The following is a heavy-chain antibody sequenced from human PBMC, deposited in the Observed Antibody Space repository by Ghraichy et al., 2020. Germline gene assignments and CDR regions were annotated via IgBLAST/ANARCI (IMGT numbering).Heavy chain of an antibody. J-gene: IGHJ4*02. V-gene: IGHV3-30*09. D-gene: IGHD4-23*01. Sequence: GGSLRLSCAASGFSFRSYAMHWVRQAPGKGLEWAAAISYDGSNKDYADSVKGRFAISRDNSKAMVYLQMNSLRPEDTAVYYCARGGGHGGNSELSWGQGTLVTVSS. CDR2: ISYDGSNK. CDR1: GFSFRSYA. CDR3: ARGGGHGGNSELS.